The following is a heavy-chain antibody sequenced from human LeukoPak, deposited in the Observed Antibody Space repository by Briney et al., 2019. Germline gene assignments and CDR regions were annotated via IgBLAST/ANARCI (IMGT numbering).Heavy chain of an antibody. J-gene: IGHJ4*02. CDR3: ARAYYYDSSGYYYDY. CDR1: GFNFNTYN. D-gene: IGHD3-22*01. CDR2: ISSSSTYT. Sequence: GGSLRLSCAASGFNFNTYNMDWVRQAPGKGLEWVSSISSSSTYTYYADSVKGRFTISRDNAKNSLYLQMNSLRAEDTAVYYCARAYYYDSSGYYYDYWGQGTLVTVSS. V-gene: IGHV3-21*04.